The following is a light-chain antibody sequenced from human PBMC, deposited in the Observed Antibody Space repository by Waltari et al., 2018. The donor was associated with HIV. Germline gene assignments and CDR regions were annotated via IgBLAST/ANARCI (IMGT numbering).Light chain of an antibody. CDR2: GNN. J-gene: IGLJ2*01. CDR1: SSTIRANYD. V-gene: IGLV1-40*01. CDR3: QSYDSSLSGSVV. Sequence: QSVLTQPPSVSGAPGQRATISRPGRSSTIRANYDVHWYRQFPGTAPKHPPSGNNDRPSGVPDRFSGSRSGTSASLAITGLQADDEADYYCQSYDSSLSGSVVFGGGTKLTVL.